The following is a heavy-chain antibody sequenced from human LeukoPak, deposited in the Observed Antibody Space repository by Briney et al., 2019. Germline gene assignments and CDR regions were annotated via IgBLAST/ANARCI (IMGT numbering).Heavy chain of an antibody. Sequence: GASVKVSCKTSGYTFTSYAINWVRQAPGQGLEWMGWINTNTESPTYAQGFTGRYVFSLDTSVSTAYLQISGLKADDTAVYYCGRDPKLGIRGYTYGYIDYWGQGTLVTVSS. CDR1: GYTFTSYA. V-gene: IGHV7-4-1*02. CDR2: INTNTESP. D-gene: IGHD5-18*01. J-gene: IGHJ4*02. CDR3: GRDPKLGIRGYTYGYIDY.